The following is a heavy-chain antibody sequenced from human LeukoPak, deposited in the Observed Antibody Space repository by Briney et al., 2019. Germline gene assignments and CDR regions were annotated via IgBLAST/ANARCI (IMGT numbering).Heavy chain of an antibody. CDR3: VRDLGGRSGH. J-gene: IGHJ4*02. CDR2: INEDGSTT. Sequence: GGSLRLSRAASGFTFSSNWMHWVRQAPGKGLVWVSRINEDGSTTNYADSVKGRSTIFRDNAKNTLYLQMNSLRAEDTAVYYCVRDLGGRSGHWGQGTLVTVSS. D-gene: IGHD1-26*01. CDR1: GFTFSSNW. V-gene: IGHV3-74*01.